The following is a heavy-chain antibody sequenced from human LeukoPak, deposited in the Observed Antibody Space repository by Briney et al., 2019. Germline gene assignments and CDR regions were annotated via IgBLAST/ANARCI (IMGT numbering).Heavy chain of an antibody. Sequence: GGSLRLSCAASGFTLSIYEMNWVRQAPGKGLGWVPFISSDGTIYNADSVRGRFTISRDNAKNSLHLQMNSLRVEDTAVYYCARGRTGSFYSDYWGQGTLVTVSS. CDR2: ISSDGTI. V-gene: IGHV3-48*03. D-gene: IGHD6-6*01. J-gene: IGHJ4*02. CDR1: GFTLSIYE. CDR3: ARGRTGSFYSDY.